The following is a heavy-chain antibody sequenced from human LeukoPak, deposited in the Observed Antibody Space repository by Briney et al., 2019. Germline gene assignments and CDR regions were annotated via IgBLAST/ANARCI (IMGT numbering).Heavy chain of an antibody. V-gene: IGHV1-69*04. D-gene: IGHD6-6*01. CDR1: GYTFTGYY. J-gene: IGHJ5*02. CDR2: IIPILGIA. Sequence: SVKVSCKASGYTFTGYYIHWVRQAPGQGLEWMGRIIPILGIANYAQKFQGRVTITADKSTSTAYMELSSLRSEDTAVYYCARVRRYSNSSGWFDPWGQGTLVTVSS. CDR3: ARVRRYSNSSGWFDP.